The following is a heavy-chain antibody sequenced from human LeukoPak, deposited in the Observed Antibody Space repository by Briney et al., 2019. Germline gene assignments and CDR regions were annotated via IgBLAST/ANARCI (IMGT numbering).Heavy chain of an antibody. J-gene: IGHJ3*01. D-gene: IGHD1-26*01. CDR1: GFTSYDYA. CDR3: AKDLAVGTTPRVYAFDV. CDR2: VNRDSTTI. Sequence: GRSLTLSCAASGFTSYDYAMHWVRQVPGKGLEWVGGVNRDSTTIAYGDSVKGRFTIFRDNARNSLYLQMDSLRTEDTALYYCAKDLAVGTTPRVYAFDVWGQGTMVTVS. V-gene: IGHV3-9*02.